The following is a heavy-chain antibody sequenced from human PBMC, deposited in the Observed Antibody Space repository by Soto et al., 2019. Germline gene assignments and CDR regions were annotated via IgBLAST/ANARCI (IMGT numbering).Heavy chain of an antibody. Sequence: EVQLVESGGGLVKPGGSLRLSCAASGFTFSSYSMNWVRQAPGKGLEWVSSISSSSSYIYYADSVKGRFTISRDNAKNSLYLQMNSLRAEDTAVYYCASLGDCSGGSFSPAYWGQGTLVTVSS. CDR3: ASLGDCSGGSFSPAY. J-gene: IGHJ4*02. D-gene: IGHD2-15*01. CDR1: GFTFSSYS. V-gene: IGHV3-21*01. CDR2: ISSSSSYI.